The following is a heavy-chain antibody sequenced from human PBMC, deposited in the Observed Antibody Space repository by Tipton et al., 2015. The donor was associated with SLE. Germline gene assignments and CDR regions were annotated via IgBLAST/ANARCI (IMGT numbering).Heavy chain of an antibody. CDR3: GREGQWSLDY. CDR2: INGDGTIT. CDR1: NFTFNTYT. V-gene: IGHV3-74*03. D-gene: IGHD2-15*01. Sequence: SLRLSCAVSNFTFNTYTLNWFRQARGQGLVWVSRINGDGTITQYADSVKGRSTISRDNAKKNLYLQMSSHRAEDAAVYYCGREGQWSLDYWGQGSLVTVSS. J-gene: IGHJ4*02.